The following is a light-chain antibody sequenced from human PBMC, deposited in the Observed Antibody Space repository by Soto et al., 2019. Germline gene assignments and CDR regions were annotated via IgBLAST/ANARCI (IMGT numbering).Light chain of an antibody. CDR3: QQYGSSPRT. Sequence: EIVLTQSPGTLSLSPGERATLSCRASQSVSSSYLAWYQQKPGQAPRLLIYGASRRATGIPDRFSGSGSGTDFTLTISGLEPEDFAVYYCQQYGSSPRTFGQGTKVDIK. V-gene: IGKV3-20*01. J-gene: IGKJ1*01. CDR1: QSVSSSY. CDR2: GAS.